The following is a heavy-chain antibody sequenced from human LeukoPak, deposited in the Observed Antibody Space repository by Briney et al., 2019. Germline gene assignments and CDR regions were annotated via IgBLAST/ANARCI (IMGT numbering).Heavy chain of an antibody. V-gene: IGHV4-59*01. CDR1: GGSISSYH. CDR3: ASGYSSGWSYAFDI. J-gene: IGHJ3*02. D-gene: IGHD6-19*01. CDR2: IYYSGYT. Sequence: ASETLSLTCTVSGGSISSYHWSWIRQPPGKGLEWIGYIYYSGYTNYNPSLKSRVTISVDTSKNQFSLKLSSVTAADMAVYYCASGYSSGWSYAFDIWGQGTMLTVSS.